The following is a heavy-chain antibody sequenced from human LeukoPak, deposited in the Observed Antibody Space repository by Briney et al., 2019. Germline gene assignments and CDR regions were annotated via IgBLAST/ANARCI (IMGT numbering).Heavy chain of an antibody. V-gene: IGHV4-59*01. J-gene: IGHJ4*02. D-gene: IGHD3-9*01. Sequence: SETLSLTCTVSGGSISSFFWSWIRQPPGKGLEWIGYVHSSGRTKYNPSLKSRLIISVDMSKTQFSLKLRSVSVADTAVYYCARLAPGNYDILTGDPKVVFDYWGQGALVTVSS. CDR3: ARLAPGNYDILTGDPKVVFDY. CDR2: VHSSGRT. CDR1: GGSISSFF.